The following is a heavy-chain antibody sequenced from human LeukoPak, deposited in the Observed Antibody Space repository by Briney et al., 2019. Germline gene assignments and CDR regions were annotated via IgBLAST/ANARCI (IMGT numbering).Heavy chain of an antibody. CDR2: IIQDGSGK. CDR1: GFTFSQYC. J-gene: IGHJ6*02. Sequence: GGSLRLSCAASGFTFSQYCMTWVRQAPGKGLEWVAEIIQDGSGKYYGDSVKGRFTISRDNAKNSVYLQMNSLRDEDTAVYYCARYYGSDRYGMDVWGQGTTVTVSS. V-gene: IGHV3-7*01. CDR3: ARYYGSDRYGMDV. D-gene: IGHD3-10*01.